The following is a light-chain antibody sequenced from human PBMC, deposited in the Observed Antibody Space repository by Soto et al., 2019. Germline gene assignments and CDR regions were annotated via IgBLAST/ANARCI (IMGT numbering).Light chain of an antibody. Sequence: QSALTQPASVSGSPGQSITISCTGTSSDVGGYNYVSWYQQHPGKAPKLMIYEVSNRPSGVSNRFSGSKSGNTASLTISGLQAEDEADYCCSSYTSSSPLFGTGTKVTVL. V-gene: IGLV2-14*01. J-gene: IGLJ1*01. CDR3: SSYTSSSPL. CDR1: SSDVGGYNY. CDR2: EVS.